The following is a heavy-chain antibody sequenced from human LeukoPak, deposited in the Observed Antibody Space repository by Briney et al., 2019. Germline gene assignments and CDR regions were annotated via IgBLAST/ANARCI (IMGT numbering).Heavy chain of an antibody. CDR1: GGTFSSYA. Sequence: SVKVPCKASGGTFSSYAISWVRQAPGQGLEWMGGIIPIFGTANYAQKFQGRVTITADESTSTAYMELSSLRSEDTAVYYCARDCSGGSCYSSLAYYYYGMDVWGQGTTVTVSS. V-gene: IGHV1-69*13. J-gene: IGHJ6*02. CDR3: ARDCSGGSCYSSLAYYYYGMDV. CDR2: IIPIFGTA. D-gene: IGHD2-15*01.